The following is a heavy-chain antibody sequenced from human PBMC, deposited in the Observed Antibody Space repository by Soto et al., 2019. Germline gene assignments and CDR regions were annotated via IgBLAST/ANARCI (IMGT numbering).Heavy chain of an antibody. CDR1: GFTFSSYA. D-gene: IGHD3-10*01. CDR2: ISYDGSNK. CDR3: ARDANYYGSGSALVY. Sequence: TGGSLRLSCAASGFTFSSYAMHLVRQAPGKGLEWVAVISYDGSNKYYADSVKGRFTISRDNSKNTLYLQMNSLRAEDTAVYYCARDANYYGSGSALVYWGQGTLVTVSS. V-gene: IGHV3-30-3*01. J-gene: IGHJ4*02.